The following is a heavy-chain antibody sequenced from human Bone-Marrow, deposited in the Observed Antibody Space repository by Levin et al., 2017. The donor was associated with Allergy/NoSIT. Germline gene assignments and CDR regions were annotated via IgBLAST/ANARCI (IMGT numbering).Heavy chain of an antibody. D-gene: IGHD3-10*01. J-gene: IGHJ4*02. CDR1: GFTFSSYA. CDR2: ISYDGSNK. V-gene: IGHV3-30-3*01. Sequence: TGGSLRLSCAASGFTFSSYAMYWVRQAPGKGLEWVAGISYDGSNKDYADSVKGRITISRDNSKNTLDLQMNSLRAEDTAVYYCARDVGFFGELSPGGYWGQGTLVTVSP. CDR3: ARDVGFFGELSPGGY.